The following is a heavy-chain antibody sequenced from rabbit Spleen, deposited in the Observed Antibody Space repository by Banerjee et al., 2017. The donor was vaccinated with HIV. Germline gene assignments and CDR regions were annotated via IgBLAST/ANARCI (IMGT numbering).Heavy chain of an antibody. CDR2: IDAGSSGFT. J-gene: IGHJ4*01. CDR1: GVSFSVSSY. V-gene: IGHV1S45*01. D-gene: IGHD1-1*01. CDR3: ARDLVAIIGWNFNL. Sequence: QEQLVESGGDLVKPGASLTLTCIASGVSFSVSSYMCWVRQAPGKGLEWIACIDAGSSGFTYFASWAKGRFTISKTSSTTVTLQMTSLTAADTATYFCARDLVAIIGWNFNLWGPGTLVTVS.